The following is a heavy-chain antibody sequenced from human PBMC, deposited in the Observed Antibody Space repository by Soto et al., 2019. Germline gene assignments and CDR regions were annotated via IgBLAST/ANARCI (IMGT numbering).Heavy chain of an antibody. V-gene: IGHV5-51*01. CDR1: GCNSTNYC. CDR3: AKQVKGSMIDAFDI. D-gene: IGHD3-16*01. J-gene: IGHJ3*02. Sequence: KVSGSGAGCNSTNYCVGWVRQMHGKCLEWMGVIYPGDSDTRYSPSFHGQVTISADKSITTSYLQWSSLKASDTAMYYCAKQVKGSMIDAFDIWGQGTMVTGSS. CDR2: IYPGDSDT.